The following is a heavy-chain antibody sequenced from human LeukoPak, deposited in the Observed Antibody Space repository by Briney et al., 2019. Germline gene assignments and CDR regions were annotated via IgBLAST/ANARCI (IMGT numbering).Heavy chain of an antibody. D-gene: IGHD3-10*01. V-gene: IGHV3-23*01. CDR2: ISGSGGST. J-gene: IGHJ6*02. CDR1: GFIFSSYA. CDR3: ARKLPGSGGMDV. Sequence: PGGPLRLSGAASGFIFSSYAMSWVRQAPGKGLEWVSAISGSGGSTYYADSVKGRFTISRDNSKNTLYLQMNSLRAEDTAVYYCARKLPGSGGMDVWGQGTTVTVSS.